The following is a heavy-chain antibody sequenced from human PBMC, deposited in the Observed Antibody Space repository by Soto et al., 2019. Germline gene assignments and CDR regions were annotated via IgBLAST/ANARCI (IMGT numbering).Heavy chain of an antibody. V-gene: IGHV3-30*03. Sequence: PGGSLRLSCAASGFTFSSYGMHWVRQAPGKGLEWVAVISYDGSNKYYADSVKGRFTISRDNAKNSLYLQMNSLRAEDTAVYYCARDRWDYQILTGYSIFDYWGQGTLVTVSS. D-gene: IGHD3-9*01. J-gene: IGHJ4*02. CDR1: GFTFSSYG. CDR3: ARDRWDYQILTGYSIFDY. CDR2: ISYDGSNK.